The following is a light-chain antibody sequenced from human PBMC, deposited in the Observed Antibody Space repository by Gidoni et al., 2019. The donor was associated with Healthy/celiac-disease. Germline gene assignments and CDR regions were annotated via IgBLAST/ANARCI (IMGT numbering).Light chain of an antibody. CDR2: AEA. V-gene: IGKV1-39*01. J-gene: IGKJ4*01. CDR3: QQRYSTPQG. Sequence: DIQMTQTPSSLSASVGDRVTITCWASQSISSYLNWYEQKPGKAAKFLIYAEASLQSGVPSRFSCSGSGTDFTLTISSLQPEDFATYYCQQRYSTPQGFXGXTQVEIK. CDR1: QSISSY.